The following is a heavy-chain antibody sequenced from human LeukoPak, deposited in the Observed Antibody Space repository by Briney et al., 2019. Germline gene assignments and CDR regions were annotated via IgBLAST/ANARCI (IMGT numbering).Heavy chain of an antibody. Sequence: ASVNVSCKASGYPFSAHFLNWVRQAPGQGLEWMGNIDTTTGNPRYAQDFTGRFVFSLDTSVSTAYLQITSLKADDTAAYYCVRGTPTPGMDYWGQGTQVTVSS. CDR2: IDTTTGNP. CDR1: GYPFSAHF. CDR3: VRGTPTPGMDY. J-gene: IGHJ4*02. D-gene: IGHD3-10*01. V-gene: IGHV7-4-1*02.